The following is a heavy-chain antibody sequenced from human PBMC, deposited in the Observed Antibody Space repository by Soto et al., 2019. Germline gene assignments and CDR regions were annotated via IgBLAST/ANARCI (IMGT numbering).Heavy chain of an antibody. V-gene: IGHV3-23*01. CDR2: ISGSGGST. CDR3: AKTPIVGATRPYYFDC. CDR1: GFTFSSYA. D-gene: IGHD1-26*01. J-gene: IGHJ4*02. Sequence: PGGSLRLSCAASGFTFSSYAMSWVRQAPGKGLEWVSAISGSGGSTYYADSVKGRFTISRDNSKNTLYLQMNSLRAEDTAVYYCAKTPIVGATRPYYFDCWGQGTLVTVSS.